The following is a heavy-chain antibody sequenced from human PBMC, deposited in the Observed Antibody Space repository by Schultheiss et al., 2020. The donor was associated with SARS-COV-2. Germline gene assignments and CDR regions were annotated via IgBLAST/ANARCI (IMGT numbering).Heavy chain of an antibody. D-gene: IGHD1-26*01. CDR3: ARGGWELPDYYFDY. V-gene: IGHV3-15*07. Sequence: GGSLRLSCAASGFTFSNAWMNWVRQAPGKGLEWVGRIKSKTDGGTTDYAAPVKGRFTISRDDSKNTLYLQMNSLKTEDTAVYYCARGGWELPDYYFDYWGQGTLVTVSS. J-gene: IGHJ4*02. CDR2: IKSKTDGGTT. CDR1: GFTFSNAW.